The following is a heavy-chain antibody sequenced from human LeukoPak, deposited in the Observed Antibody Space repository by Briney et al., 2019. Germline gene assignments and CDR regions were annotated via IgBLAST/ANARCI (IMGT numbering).Heavy chain of an antibody. CDR2: FDPEDGET. J-gene: IGHJ1*01. D-gene: IGHD6-13*01. V-gene: IGHV1-24*01. CDR3: ATDSSSWCGYFQH. Sequence: GASVKVSCKVSGYTLTELSMHWVRQAPGKGLEWMGGFDPEDGETIYAQKFQGRVTMTEDTSTDTAYVELSSLRSEDTAVYYCATDSSSWCGYFQHWGQGTLVTVSS. CDR1: GYTLTELS.